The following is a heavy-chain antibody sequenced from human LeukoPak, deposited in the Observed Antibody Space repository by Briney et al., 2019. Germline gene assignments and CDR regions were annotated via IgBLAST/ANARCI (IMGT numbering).Heavy chain of an antibody. Sequence: ASVKVSCKASGYTFTGYYMHWVRQAPGQGLEWMGRVNPNSGGTNYAQKFQGRVTMTRDTSIGTAYMELSRLTSDDTAVYYCAREVVTAIHYHFDYWGQGTLVTVSS. J-gene: IGHJ4*02. D-gene: IGHD2-21*02. V-gene: IGHV1-2*06. CDR2: VNPNSGGT. CDR1: GYTFTGYY. CDR3: AREVVTAIHYHFDY.